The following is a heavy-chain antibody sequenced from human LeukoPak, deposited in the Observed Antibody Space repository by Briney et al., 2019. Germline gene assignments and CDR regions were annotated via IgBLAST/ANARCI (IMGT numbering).Heavy chain of an antibody. D-gene: IGHD3-3*01. J-gene: IGHJ3*02. V-gene: IGHV5-51*01. CDR3: ARRRFLTDSFDI. CDR1: GYTFNTYW. CDR2: IYPGDFDT. Sequence: GESLKISCKGSGYTFNTYWIGWVRQMPGKGLEWMGNIYPGDFDTRYSPPFQGQVTISAGKSNSTAYLQWSGLKASDTGIYYCARRRFLTDSFDIWGQGTMVTVSS.